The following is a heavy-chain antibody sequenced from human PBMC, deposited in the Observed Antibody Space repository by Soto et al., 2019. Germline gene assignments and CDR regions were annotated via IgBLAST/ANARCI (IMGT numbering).Heavy chain of an antibody. J-gene: IGHJ6*02. D-gene: IGHD4-4*01. CDR1: GGPFSSYD. CDR3: ARGTVTVLLYYYGGLDG. V-gene: IGHV1-69*01. Sequence: AVKVSCKAPGGPFSSYDSSRLRPYPGHGLEWMGAIIPIVGTANYAQKYQGRVTITADESTGTAYMELSSRRSEDTAVYYCARGTVTVLLYYYGGLDGWGQGATDNVSS. CDR2: IIPIVGTA.